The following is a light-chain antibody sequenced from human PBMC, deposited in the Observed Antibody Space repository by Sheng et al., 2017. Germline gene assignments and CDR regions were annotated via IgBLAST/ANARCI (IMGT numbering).Light chain of an antibody. CDR3: QQYRSYPYT. CDR2: ETS. CDR1: QGISDS. V-gene: IGKV1-16*02. J-gene: IGKJ2*01. Sequence: DIQLTQSPSSLSASVGSRVTISCRATQGISDSLAWFQQKPGKAPECLIYETSKLHSGVPSNFSGSGSGTHFTLTINSLQPESFGTYYCQQYRSYPYTFGQGTKLEIK.